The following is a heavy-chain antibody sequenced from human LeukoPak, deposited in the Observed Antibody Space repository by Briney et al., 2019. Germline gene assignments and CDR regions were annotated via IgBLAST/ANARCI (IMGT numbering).Heavy chain of an antibody. Sequence: SETLSLTCTVSGGSISSGSYYWSWIRQPAGKGLEWIGRIYTSGSTNYNPSLKSRVTISVDTSKNQFSLKLSSVTAADTAVYYCARTYYDYVWGSNHDAFDIWGQGTMVTVSS. CDR3: ARTYYDYVWGSNHDAFDI. J-gene: IGHJ3*02. V-gene: IGHV4-61*02. D-gene: IGHD3-16*02. CDR2: IYTSGST. CDR1: GGSISSGSYY.